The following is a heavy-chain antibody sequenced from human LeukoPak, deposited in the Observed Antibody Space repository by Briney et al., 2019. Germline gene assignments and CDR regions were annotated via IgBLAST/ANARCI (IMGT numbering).Heavy chain of an antibody. CDR2: ISYDGSNK. D-gene: IGHD2-8*01. J-gene: IGHJ4*02. CDR1: GFTFSSYA. Sequence: PGGSPRLSCAASGFTFSSYAMHWVRQAPGKGLEWVAVISYDGSNKYYADSVKGRFTISRDNSKNTLYLQMNSLRAEDTAVYYCASAGCTNGVCSCFDYWGQGTLVTVSS. CDR3: ASAGCTNGVCSCFDY. V-gene: IGHV3-30-3*01.